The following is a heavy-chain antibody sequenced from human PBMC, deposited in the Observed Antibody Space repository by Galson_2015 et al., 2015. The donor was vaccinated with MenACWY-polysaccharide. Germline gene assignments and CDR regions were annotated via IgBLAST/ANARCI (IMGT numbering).Heavy chain of an antibody. J-gene: IGHJ4*02. CDR1: GFTFSSYA. Sequence: SLRLSCAAAGFTFSSYAMSWVRQAPGKGLEWVSSMSGSGGSTYYGDSVKGRFTISRDNSKNPLYLQMNSLRAEDTAIYYCARLSGYTYRSPYYSDYWGQGTLGPVSS. CDR2: MSGSGGST. V-gene: IGHV3-23*01. CDR3: ARLSGYTYRSPYYSDY. D-gene: IGHD5-12*01.